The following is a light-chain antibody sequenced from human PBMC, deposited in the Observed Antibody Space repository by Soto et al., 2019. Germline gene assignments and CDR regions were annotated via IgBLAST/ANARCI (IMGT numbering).Light chain of an antibody. Sequence: EIVLTQSPGTLSLSPGERATLSCRASQSVSSSYLAWYQQKPGQAPRLLIYGASSRATGIPDRFSGSGSGTDFTLTISRLEPEDFAVYYCQQYGSSLLTFCPGTKVDIK. CDR2: GAS. J-gene: IGKJ3*01. CDR3: QQYGSSLLT. CDR1: QSVSSSY. V-gene: IGKV3-20*01.